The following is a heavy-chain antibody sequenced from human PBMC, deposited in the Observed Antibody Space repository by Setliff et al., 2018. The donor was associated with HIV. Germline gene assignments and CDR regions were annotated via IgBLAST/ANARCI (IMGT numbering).Heavy chain of an antibody. D-gene: IGHD7-27*01. Sequence: SVKVSCKASGGTFSSYAISWVRQAPGQGLEWMGGIIPILGIANYAQKFQGRVTITADKSTSTAYMELSSLRSDDTAVYYCAIEPLPGDFGDFWGQGTLVTVSS. V-gene: IGHV1-69*10. CDR1: GGTFSSYA. CDR2: IIPILGIA. CDR3: AIEPLPGDFGDF. J-gene: IGHJ4*02.